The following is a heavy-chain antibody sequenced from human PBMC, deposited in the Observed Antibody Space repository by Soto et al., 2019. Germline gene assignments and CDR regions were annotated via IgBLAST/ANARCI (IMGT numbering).Heavy chain of an antibody. CDR3: TRSRYCGGDCYDVYDI. Sequence: GGSLRLSCAASGFTFSGSAMHWVRQASGKGLEWVGRIRSKANSYATAYAASVKGRFTISRDDSKNTAYLHMNSLKTEDTAVYYCTRSRYCGGDCYDVYDIRGQGTMVTGSS. D-gene: IGHD2-21*02. CDR1: GFTFSGSA. V-gene: IGHV3-73*01. CDR2: IRSKANSYAT. J-gene: IGHJ3*02.